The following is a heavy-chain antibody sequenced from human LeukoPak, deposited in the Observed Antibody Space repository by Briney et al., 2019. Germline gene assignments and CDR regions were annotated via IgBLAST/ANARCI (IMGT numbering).Heavy chain of an antibody. J-gene: IGHJ4*02. CDR2: IWYDGRNK. CDR3: AKGLNGDNARFLDY. D-gene: IGHD4-17*01. Sequence: GKSLRLSCAASGFTFSSYGMHWVRQAPGKGLEWVAVIWYDGRNKHYADSVKGRFTISRDNARNTLFLQMNSLRAEDTAVYYCAKGLNGDNARFLDYWGQGTLVTVSS. V-gene: IGHV3-33*06. CDR1: GFTFSSYG.